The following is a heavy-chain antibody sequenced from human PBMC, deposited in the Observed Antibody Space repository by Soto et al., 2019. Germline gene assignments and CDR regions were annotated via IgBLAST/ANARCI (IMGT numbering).Heavy chain of an antibody. V-gene: IGHV4-34*01. Sequence: QVQLQQWGAGLLKPSETLSLTCAVSGGSFSAYYWTWVRQPPGKGLEWIAEINHRGSTTYNPSIKSRVTLSVDTYRNHFSLRLISVTAADTAVYYCARNTVTPVYAMDVWGQGTTVTVS. J-gene: IGHJ6*02. CDR1: GGSFSAYY. CDR2: INHRGST. D-gene: IGHD4-17*01. CDR3: ARNTVTPVYAMDV.